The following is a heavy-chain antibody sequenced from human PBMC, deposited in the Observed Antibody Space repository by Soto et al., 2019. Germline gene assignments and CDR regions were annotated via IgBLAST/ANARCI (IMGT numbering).Heavy chain of an antibody. J-gene: IGHJ4*02. CDR2: ISAYNGNT. CDR1: GYTFTSYG. D-gene: IGHD5-18*01. V-gene: IGHV1-18*01. CDR3: ASSLLVGYGLEGESD. Sequence: QVQLVQYGAEVKKPGASVKVSCKASGYTFTSYGISWVRQAPGQGLEWMGWISAYNGNTNYAQKLQGRVTMTTDKSKSKAYMELKSLRSDDTAVYYCASSLLVGYGLEGESDWGQGTLVTVSS.